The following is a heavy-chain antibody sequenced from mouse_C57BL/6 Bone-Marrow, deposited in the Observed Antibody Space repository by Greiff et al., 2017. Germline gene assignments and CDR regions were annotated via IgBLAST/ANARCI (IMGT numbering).Heavy chain of an antibody. Sequence: VQLQQSGAELVKPGASVKLSCKASGYTFTSYSIHWVKQRTGQGLEWIGLFYPRSGSTHYNEKFKGKATLTADKSSSTAYMELSRLTSEDSAVYAGAKGENASGIDCDMEDWGKGTTVTVSS. CDR3: AKGENASGIDCDMED. V-gene: IGHV1-81*01. CDR1: GYTFTSYS. D-gene: IGHD4-1*02. CDR2: FYPRSGST. J-gene: IGHJ4*01.